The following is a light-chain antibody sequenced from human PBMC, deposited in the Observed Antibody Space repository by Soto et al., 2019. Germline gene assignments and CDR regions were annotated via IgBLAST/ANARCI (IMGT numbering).Light chain of an antibody. J-gene: IGLJ3*02. V-gene: IGLV1-51*01. CDR3: GTWDSSLKAWL. CDR1: SSNIGRNF. CDR2: DNG. Sequence: QSVLTQPPSVSAAPGQKVTISCSGSSSNIGRNFVSWSQQLPGTGPKLLIYDNGKRPSGTPKRFSGSKSGMSVTLAITGLETGDEADYYCGTWDSSLKAWLFGAGTKLTVL.